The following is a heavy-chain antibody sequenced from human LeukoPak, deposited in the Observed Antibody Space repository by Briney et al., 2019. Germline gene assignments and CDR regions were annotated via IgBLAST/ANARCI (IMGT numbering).Heavy chain of an antibody. Sequence: SGPMLVNPXQTLTLTCSFSGFSPSTRGEGVGWIRQPPGKALEWLALIYWDDDKRDSPSLKSRLTITKDTSKNQVVLTMTNMDPVDTATYYCAHRSRYYYMDVWGKGTTVTVSS. CDR1: GFSPSTRGEG. V-gene: IGHV2-5*02. CDR2: IYWDDDK. J-gene: IGHJ6*03. CDR3: AHRSRYYYMDV.